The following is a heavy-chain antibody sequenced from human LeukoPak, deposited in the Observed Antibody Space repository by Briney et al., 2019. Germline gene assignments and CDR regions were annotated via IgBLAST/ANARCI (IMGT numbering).Heavy chain of an antibody. J-gene: IGHJ6*03. V-gene: IGHV3-30*04. CDR2: ISYDGSSK. D-gene: IGHD3-22*01. CDR1: GFTFSTYA. CDR3: ARDRDSSGYYPYYYYMDV. Sequence: GGSLRLSCAASGFTFSTYAMHWVRQAPGKGLEWVAVISYDGSSKYYADSVKGRFTISRDNSKNTLYLQMNSLRAEDTAVYYCARDRDSSGYYPYYYYMDVWGKGTTVTISS.